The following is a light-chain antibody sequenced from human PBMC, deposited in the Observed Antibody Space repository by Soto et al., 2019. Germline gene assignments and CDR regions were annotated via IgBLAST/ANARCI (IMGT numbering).Light chain of an antibody. CDR3: CSYAGSSVV. CDR1: SSDVGSYNL. V-gene: IGLV2-23*01. Sequence: QSVLTQPVSVSGSPGQSITISCTGTSSDVGSYNLVSWYQQHPGKAPKLMIYEGSKRPSGVSNRFSGSKSGNTASLTISGLQAEDEADYHCCSYAGSSVVFGGGTKLTVL. J-gene: IGLJ2*01. CDR2: EGS.